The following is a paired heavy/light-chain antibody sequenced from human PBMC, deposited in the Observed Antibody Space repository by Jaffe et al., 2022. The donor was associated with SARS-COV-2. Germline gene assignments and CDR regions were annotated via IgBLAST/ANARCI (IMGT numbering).Light chain of an antibody. J-gene: IGLJ1*01. CDR3: QVWDSSSDHYV. CDR1: NIGSKS. Sequence: SYVLTQPPSVSVAPGQTARITCGGNNIGSKSVHWYQQKPGQAPVLVVYDDSDRPSGIPERFSGSNSGNTATLTISRVEAGDEADYYCQVWDSSSDHYVFGTGTKVTVL. V-gene: IGLV3-21*02. CDR2: DDS.
Heavy chain of an antibody. Sequence: QVQLQESGPGLVKPSETLSLTCTVSGGSISSYYWSWIRQPAGKGLEWIGRIYTSGSTNYNPSLKSRVTMSVDTSKNQFSLKLSSVTAADTAVYYCARDRAVVTRGATGMDVWGQGTTVTVSS. CDR1: GGSISSYY. J-gene: IGHJ6*02. V-gene: IGHV4-4*07. CDR3: ARDRAVVTRGATGMDV. D-gene: IGHD2-21*02. CDR2: IYTSGST.